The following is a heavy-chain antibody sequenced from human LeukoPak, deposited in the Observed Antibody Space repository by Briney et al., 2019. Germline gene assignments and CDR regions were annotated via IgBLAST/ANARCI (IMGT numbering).Heavy chain of an antibody. CDR3: ASTRAVWFGDPGYYGMDV. D-gene: IGHD3-10*01. CDR1: GFTFSSYG. CDR2: IWYDGSNK. J-gene: IGHJ6*04. Sequence: GGSLRLSCAASGFTFSSYGMHWVRQAPGKGLEWVAVIWYDGSNKYYADSEKGRFTISRDNSKNTLYLQMNSLRAEHTAVYYCASTRAVWFGDPGYYGMDVWGKGTTVTVSS. V-gene: IGHV3-33*01.